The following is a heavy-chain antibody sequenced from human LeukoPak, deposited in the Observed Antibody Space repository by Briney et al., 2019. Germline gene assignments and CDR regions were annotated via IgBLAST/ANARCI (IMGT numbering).Heavy chain of an antibody. D-gene: IGHD4-17*01. Sequence: GGSLRLSCAASGFTFSSYGMHWVRQAPGKGLEWVAVISYDGSNKYYADSVKGRLTISRDNSKNTLYLQMNSLRAEDTAVYYCAKDTYGGWFDPWGQGTLVTVSS. CDR1: GFTFSSYG. CDR2: ISYDGSNK. V-gene: IGHV3-30*18. J-gene: IGHJ5*02. CDR3: AKDTYGGWFDP.